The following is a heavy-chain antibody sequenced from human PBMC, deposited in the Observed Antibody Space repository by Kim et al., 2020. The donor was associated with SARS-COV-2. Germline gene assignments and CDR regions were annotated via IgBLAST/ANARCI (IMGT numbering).Heavy chain of an antibody. J-gene: IGHJ4*02. CDR3: AAVKRDAVTIFGGGDY. D-gene: IGHD3-3*01. Sequence: KFQERVTITRDMSTSTAYMELSSLRSEDTAVYYCAAVKRDAVTIFGGGDYWGQGTLVTVSS. V-gene: IGHV1-58*01.